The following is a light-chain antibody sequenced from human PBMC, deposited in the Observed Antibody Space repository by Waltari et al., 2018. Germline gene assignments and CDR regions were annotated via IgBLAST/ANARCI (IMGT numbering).Light chain of an antibody. Sequence: DIQMTQSPSSVSASVGDRVSITCRASQDISDWLTWYQQKPGKAPKVLIYAASSLQSGVPSRFSASGSGTDFILTISSLQPEDFATYYCQQANSFPFTFGPGTKVDIK. J-gene: IGKJ3*01. V-gene: IGKV1-12*02. CDR1: QDISDW. CDR2: AAS. CDR3: QQANSFPFT.